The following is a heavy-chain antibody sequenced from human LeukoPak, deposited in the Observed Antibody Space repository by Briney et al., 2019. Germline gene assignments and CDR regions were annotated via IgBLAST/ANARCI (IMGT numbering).Heavy chain of an antibody. D-gene: IGHD2-15*01. J-gene: IGHJ5*02. CDR1: GFSLSTSGVG. CDR2: ICWNDDQ. Sequence: KSGPTLVNPTQTLTLTCTFSGFSLSTSGVGVAWIRQSPGQALEWLAVICWNDDQRYSPSLKSRLTITKDTSKNQVVLTMTNMDPADTATYHCAHNGLYHWGQGTLVTVSS. V-gene: IGHV2-5*01. CDR3: AHNGLYH.